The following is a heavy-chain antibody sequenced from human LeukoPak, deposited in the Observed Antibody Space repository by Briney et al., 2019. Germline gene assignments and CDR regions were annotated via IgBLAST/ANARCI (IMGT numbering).Heavy chain of an antibody. Sequence: SETLSLTCIVSGGFINNYFWSWIRQPPGQGLEWIGYIYYSGSTQYNPSLMSRLTISVDTSKNQFSLKLNSVTAADTAVYYCARVVPDGYSDFWGQGSLVTVSS. V-gene: IGHV4-59*01. CDR1: GGFINNYF. CDR3: ARVVPDGYSDF. CDR2: IYYSGST. J-gene: IGHJ4*02. D-gene: IGHD5-24*01.